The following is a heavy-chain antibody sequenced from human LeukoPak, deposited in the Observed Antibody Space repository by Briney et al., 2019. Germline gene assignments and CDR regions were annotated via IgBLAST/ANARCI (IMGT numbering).Heavy chain of an antibody. J-gene: IGHJ4*02. CDR2: IYSSGTT. Sequence: SETLSLTCTVSGGSISISTYYWGWVRQPPGKGLEWIGSIYSSGTTYYNPSLKSQFTISLDTSKNQFSLKLSSVTAADTAVYYCARDRDGYSGYDWSFDYWGQGTLVTVSS. V-gene: IGHV4-39*07. CDR1: GGSISISTYY. D-gene: IGHD5-12*01. CDR3: ARDRDGYSGYDWSFDY.